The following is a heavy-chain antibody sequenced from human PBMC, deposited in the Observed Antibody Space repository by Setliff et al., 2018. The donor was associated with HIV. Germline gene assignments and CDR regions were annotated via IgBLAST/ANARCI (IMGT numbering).Heavy chain of an antibody. CDR2: MSGNNGNT. CDR1: GYSLANYA. V-gene: IGHV1-18*04. Sequence: ASVKVSCKASGYSLANYAISLVRQVPGHGLEWMGWMSGNNGNTKSAPKVQGRLTLATDISTGTAYMELMSLTSDDTAVYYCARDGFYYGPGGFHNGGIDYWGQGTPVTVSS. D-gene: IGHD3-10*01. CDR3: ARDGFYYGPGGFHNGGIDY. J-gene: IGHJ4*02.